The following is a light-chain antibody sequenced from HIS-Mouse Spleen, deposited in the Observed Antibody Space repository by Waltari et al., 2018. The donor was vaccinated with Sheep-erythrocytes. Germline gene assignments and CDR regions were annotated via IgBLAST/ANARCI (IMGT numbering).Light chain of an antibody. CDR1: KLWDKY. V-gene: IGLV3-1*01. CDR3: QAWDSSTAWV. CDR2: QDS. J-gene: IGLJ3*02. Sequence: SYELTQPPSVSVSPGQTASITCSGDKLWDKYACWYQQKPGQSPVLVIYQDSKRPSGRPARLSGSKSGNTATLTISGTQAMDEADYYCQAWDSSTAWVFGGGTKLTVL.